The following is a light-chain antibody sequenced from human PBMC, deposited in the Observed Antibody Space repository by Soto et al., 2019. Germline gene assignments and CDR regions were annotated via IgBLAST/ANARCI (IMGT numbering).Light chain of an antibody. V-gene: IGLV2-8*01. CDR1: SSDVGAYIF. CDR2: DVN. J-gene: IGLJ1*01. Sequence: QSALTQPPSASGSPGQSVTISCTGTSSDVGAYIFVSWYQQHPGKAPKLMVYDVNRRPPGVPDRFFGSKSGNTASLTVSGLQAEDEADYSCVSFAVGTYVFGTGTKVTVL. CDR3: VSFAVGTYV.